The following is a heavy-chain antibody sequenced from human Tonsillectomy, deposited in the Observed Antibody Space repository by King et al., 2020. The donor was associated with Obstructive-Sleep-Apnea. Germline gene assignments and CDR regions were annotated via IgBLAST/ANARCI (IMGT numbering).Heavy chain of an antibody. CDR1: GFSLTTSGMC. D-gene: IGHD5-18*01. Sequence: VTLKESGPALLNPTQTLTLTCTFSGFSLTTSGMCVSWIRQPPGKALEWLAPIDWDDDKYYNTSLKTRLTISKDTPKNQVVLSMTNMDPVDTATYYCARIYVDTASFDYWGQGTLVTVSS. V-gene: IGHV2-70*01. J-gene: IGHJ4*02. CDR2: IDWDDDK. CDR3: ARIYVDTASFDY.